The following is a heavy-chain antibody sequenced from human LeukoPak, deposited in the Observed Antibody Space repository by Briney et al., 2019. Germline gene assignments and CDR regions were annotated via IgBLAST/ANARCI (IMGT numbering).Heavy chain of an antibody. Sequence: ASVKVSCKASGYTFTSYYIHWVRQAPGQRLEWMGIINPIAGSTTYAQKFQGRVTMTRDTSTSTVYMELSRLRSEDTAVYFCARDGDSSGLFYYYDIDVWGKGTTVNIAS. D-gene: IGHD6-19*01. CDR2: INPIAGST. V-gene: IGHV1-46*01. CDR3: ARDGDSSGLFYYYDIDV. CDR1: GYTFTSYY. J-gene: IGHJ6*03.